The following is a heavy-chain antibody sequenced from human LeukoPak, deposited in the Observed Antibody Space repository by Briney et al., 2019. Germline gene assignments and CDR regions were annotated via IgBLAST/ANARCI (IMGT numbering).Heavy chain of an antibody. CDR3: VRDSNYHPDC. V-gene: IGHV3-74*01. Sequence: WGSLRLSCAASGFTFGDYWMHWVRQAPGRGLVWVSRIISDGSSASYADSVKGRFTMSRDNAKNTLHLQMNSLRVEDTAVYYCVRDSNYHPDCWGQGTLVTVSS. D-gene: IGHD4-11*01. CDR1: GFTFGDYW. J-gene: IGHJ4*02. CDR2: IISDGSSA.